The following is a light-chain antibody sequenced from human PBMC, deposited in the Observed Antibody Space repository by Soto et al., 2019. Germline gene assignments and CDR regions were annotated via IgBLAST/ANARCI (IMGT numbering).Light chain of an antibody. V-gene: IGLV2-23*01. J-gene: IGLJ3*02. Sequence: QSALTQPASVSGAPGQSITISCTGTSSDVGSYNLFSWYQQHPGKAPKLMIYEDSKRPAGVSNRFSGSKSGNTASLTISGREAEDEADYYCCSYAGSSNWVFGGGTKVTVL. CDR1: SSDVGSYNL. CDR3: CSYAGSSNWV. CDR2: EDS.